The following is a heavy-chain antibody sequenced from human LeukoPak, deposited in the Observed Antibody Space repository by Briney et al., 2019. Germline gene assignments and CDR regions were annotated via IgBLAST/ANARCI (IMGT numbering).Heavy chain of an antibody. CDR1: GYTFTSYG. J-gene: IGHJ6*03. D-gene: IGHD3-3*01. CDR2: ISAYNGNT. CDR3: ARVSYDFWSGYFGANNRYYYMDV. V-gene: IGHV1-18*01. Sequence: ASVKVSCKASGYTFTSYGISWVRQAPGQGLEWMGWISAYNGNTHYAQMFQGRVTMTRDTSTSTAYMELRSLRSDDTAVYYCARVSYDFWSGYFGANNRYYYMDVWGKGTTVTVSS.